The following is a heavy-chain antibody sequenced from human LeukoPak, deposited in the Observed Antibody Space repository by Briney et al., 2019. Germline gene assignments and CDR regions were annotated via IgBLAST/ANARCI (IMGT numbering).Heavy chain of an antibody. CDR2: IYYSGST. CDR3: ARVQMTTVTHFDY. CDR1: GGSISSNSYY. V-gene: IGHV4-39*07. D-gene: IGHD4-11*01. Sequence: PSETLSLTCTVSGGSISSNSYYWGWIRQPPGKGLEWIGSIYYSGSTYYNPSLKSRVTISVDTSKNQFSLKLSSVTAADTAVYYCARVQMTTVTHFDYWGQGTLVTVSS. J-gene: IGHJ4*02.